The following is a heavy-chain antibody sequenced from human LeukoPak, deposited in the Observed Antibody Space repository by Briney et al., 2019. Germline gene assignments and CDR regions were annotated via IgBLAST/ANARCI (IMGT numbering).Heavy chain of an antibody. CDR1: GGTFSSYA. CDR2: IIPIFGTA. J-gene: IGHJ6*03. V-gene: IGHV1-69*05. D-gene: IGHD4-11*01. CDR3: ARELQISLSVEVGYYYYYYKDV. Sequence: SVKVSCKASGGTFSSYAISWVRQAPGQGLEWMGRIIPIFGTANYAQKFQGRVTITTDESTSKAYMELSSLRSEDTAVYYCARELQISLSVEVGYYYYYYKDVWGKGTTVTVSS.